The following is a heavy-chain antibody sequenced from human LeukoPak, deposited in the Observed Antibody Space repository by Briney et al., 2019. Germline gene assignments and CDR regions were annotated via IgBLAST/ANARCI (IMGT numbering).Heavy chain of an antibody. J-gene: IGHJ4*02. Sequence: SSETLSLTCTVSGGSISSYYWSWIRQPPGKGLEWIGYIYYSGSTNYNPSLKSRVTISVDTSKNQFSLKLSSVTATDTAVYYCASGGVVPAAMNYWGQGTLVTVSS. CDR2: IYYSGST. CDR1: GGSISSYY. D-gene: IGHD2-2*01. V-gene: IGHV4-59*01. CDR3: ASGGVVPAAMNY.